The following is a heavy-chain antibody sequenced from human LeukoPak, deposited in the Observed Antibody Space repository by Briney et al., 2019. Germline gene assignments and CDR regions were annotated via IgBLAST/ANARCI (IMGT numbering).Heavy chain of an antibody. V-gene: IGHV3-30*02. Sequence: QAGGSLRLSCAASGLTFSSYAMHWVRQAPGKGLECVGFIRYDGSNKYYADSAKGRFTISRDNSKNTVYLQMNSLRAEDTAVYYCAKAFIHYETTGGDWFDPWGQGTLVTVSS. CDR2: IRYDGSNK. CDR3: AKAFIHYETTGGDWFDP. J-gene: IGHJ5*02. CDR1: GLTFSSYA. D-gene: IGHD2-8*02.